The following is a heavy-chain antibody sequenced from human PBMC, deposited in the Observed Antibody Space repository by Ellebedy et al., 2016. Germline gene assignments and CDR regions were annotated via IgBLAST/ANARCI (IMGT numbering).Heavy chain of an antibody. CDR1: GFTFSSYA. Sequence: GESLKISCAASGFTFSSYAMNWVRQAPGKGLEWVSSISSSSSYIYYADSVKGRFTISRDNAKNSLYLQMNSLRAEDTAVYYCARVVGGCSGGSCYSHYFDYWGQGTLVTVSS. CDR3: ARVVGGCSGGSCYSHYFDY. CDR2: ISSSSSYI. D-gene: IGHD2-15*01. V-gene: IGHV3-21*01. J-gene: IGHJ4*02.